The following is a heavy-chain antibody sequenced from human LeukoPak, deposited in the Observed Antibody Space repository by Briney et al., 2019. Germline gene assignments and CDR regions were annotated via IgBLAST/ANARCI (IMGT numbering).Heavy chain of an antibody. CDR3: AKGDDILTGYYIRFDY. CDR1: GFAFMNYA. CDR2: ISKSGGSR. V-gene: IGHV3-23*01. J-gene: IGHJ4*02. Sequence: GGSLRLSCAASGFAFMNYALSWVRQAPGKGLEWVSSISKSGGSRYYADSVKGQFTISRDNSKNKLFLQMNSLRAEDTAIYYCAKGDDILTGYYIRFDYWGQGTLVTVSS. D-gene: IGHD3-9*01.